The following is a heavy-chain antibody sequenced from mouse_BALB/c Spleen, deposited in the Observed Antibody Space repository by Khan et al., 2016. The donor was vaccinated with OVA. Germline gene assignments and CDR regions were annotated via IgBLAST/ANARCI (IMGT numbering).Heavy chain of an antibody. Sequence: VQLKESGPGLVKPSQSLSLTCTVTGYSITSDYAWNWIRQFPGNKLEWMGFISYIGNTKYNPSLKSRFSITRDTSKNQFFLQLNSVTTEDTATYYCARVYWGDFDYGGQGTSLTVSS. D-gene: IGHD1-1*01. CDR3: ARVYWGDFDY. CDR2: ISYIGNT. V-gene: IGHV3-2*02. J-gene: IGHJ2*02. CDR1: GYSITSDYA.